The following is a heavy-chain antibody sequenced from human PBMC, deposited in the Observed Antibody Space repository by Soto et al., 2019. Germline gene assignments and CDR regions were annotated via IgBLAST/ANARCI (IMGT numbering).Heavy chain of an antibody. CDR2: MNPNSGNT. Sequence: ASVNVSCKASGYTFTSYAINWVRQATGQGLEWMGWMNPNSGNTGYAQKFQGRVTMTRNTSISTAYMELSSLRSEDTAVYYCARKRTMLVVVTGREVWGHGTPVSVSS. CDR3: ARKRTMLVVVTGREV. V-gene: IGHV1-8*01. J-gene: IGHJ6*02. CDR1: GYTFTSYA. D-gene: IGHD3-22*01.